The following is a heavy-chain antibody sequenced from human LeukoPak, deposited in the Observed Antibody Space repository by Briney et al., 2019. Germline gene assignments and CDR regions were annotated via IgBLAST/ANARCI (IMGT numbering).Heavy chain of an antibody. CDR2: IWYDGSNK. CDR3: ARVRGSGSYYLIDY. J-gene: IGHJ4*02. CDR1: GFTFSSYG. Sequence: GGSLRLSCAASGFTFSSYGMHWVRQAPGKGLEWVAVIWYDGSNKYYADSVKGRFTISRDNSKNTLYLQMNSLRAENTAAYYCARVRGSGSYYLIDYWGQGTLVTVSS. D-gene: IGHD3-10*01. V-gene: IGHV3-33*01.